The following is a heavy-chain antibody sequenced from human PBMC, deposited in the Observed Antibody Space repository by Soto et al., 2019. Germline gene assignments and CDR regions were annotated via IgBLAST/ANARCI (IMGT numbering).Heavy chain of an antibody. V-gene: IGHV3-11*01. CDR2: ISSSGNTI. Sequence: QVQLVESGGGLVKTSGSLRLACAASGFTFSDYYMSWVRQAPGKGLEWGSYISSSGNTIYYADSVKGRFTISRYKAKNSMYLQMNRLRAEDTALYFCAEVSSENYYDPVFSWGQGTLVTVSS. J-gene: IGHJ4*02. CDR3: AEVSSENYYDPVFS. D-gene: IGHD3-22*01. CDR1: GFTFSDYY.